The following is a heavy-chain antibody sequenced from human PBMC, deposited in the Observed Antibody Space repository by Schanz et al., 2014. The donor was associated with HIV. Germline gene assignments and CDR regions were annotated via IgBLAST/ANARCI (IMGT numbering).Heavy chain of an antibody. V-gene: IGHV3-23*04. CDR3: AKVLGPRPMSGGMDG. D-gene: IGHD3-10*02. CDR2: ITNSGGNT. Sequence: EVQLVESGGGLVQPGGSLRLSCATSGFTFENYWMSWVRQAPGKGLEWVSSITNSGGNTYYEDSVRGRFTISRDNSKNTLYLQMSSLRLEDTAIYYCAKVLGPRPMSGGMDGWGQGTTVSVSS. J-gene: IGHJ6*02. CDR1: GFTFENYW.